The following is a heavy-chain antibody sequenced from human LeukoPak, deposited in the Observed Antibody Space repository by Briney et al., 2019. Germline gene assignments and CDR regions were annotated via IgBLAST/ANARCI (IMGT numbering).Heavy chain of an antibody. CDR3: ARESRGAFDI. Sequence: ASVKVSCKASGYTFTSYDINWVRQATGQGLEWMGWMNPNSGGTNYAQKFQGRVTMTRDTSISTAYMELSRLRSDDTAVYYCARESRGAFDIWGQGTMVTVSS. V-gene: IGHV1-2*02. J-gene: IGHJ3*02. CDR2: MNPNSGGT. CDR1: GYTFTSYD.